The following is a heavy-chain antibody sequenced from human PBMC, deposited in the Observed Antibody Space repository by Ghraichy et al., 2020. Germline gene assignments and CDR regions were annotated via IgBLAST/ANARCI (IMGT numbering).Heavy chain of an antibody. Sequence: GESLNISCKGSGYIFSDDWFAWVRQVPGQGLEWMGIIFPGVSDTTYSPSFQGQVTISVDKSISTSYLRWDSLKASDTAIYFCARTLFKYRFDYCGQGTLVTVS. CDR1: GYIFSDDW. J-gene: IGHJ4*02. CDR3: ARTLFKYRFDY. D-gene: IGHD2/OR15-2a*01. V-gene: IGHV5-51*01. CDR2: IFPGVSDT.